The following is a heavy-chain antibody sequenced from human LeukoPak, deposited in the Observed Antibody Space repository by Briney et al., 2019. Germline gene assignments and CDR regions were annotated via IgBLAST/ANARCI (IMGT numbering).Heavy chain of an antibody. Sequence: GGSLRLSCAASGFTFSGSAMHWVRQASGKGLEWVGRIRSKANSYATAYAASVKGRFTISRDDSKNTAYLQMNSLKTEDTAVYYCTGGNSIARGYWGQGTPVTVSS. D-gene: IGHD4-23*01. CDR2: IRSKANSYAT. V-gene: IGHV3-73*01. CDR1: GFTFSGSA. J-gene: IGHJ4*02. CDR3: TGGNSIARGY.